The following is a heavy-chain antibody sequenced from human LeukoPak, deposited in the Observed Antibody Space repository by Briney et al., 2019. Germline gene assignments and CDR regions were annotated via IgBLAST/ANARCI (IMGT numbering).Heavy chain of an antibody. CDR1: GFTFSSYS. Sequence: GGSLRLSCAASGFTFSSYSMNWVRQAPGKGLEWVSSISSSSSYIYYADSVKGRFTISRDNAKNSLYLQMNSLRAEDTAVYYCARDRSFTTMVRGVIIYFDYRGQGTLVTVSS. J-gene: IGHJ4*02. V-gene: IGHV3-21*01. CDR3: ARDRSFTTMVRGVIIYFDY. D-gene: IGHD3-10*01. CDR2: ISSSSSYI.